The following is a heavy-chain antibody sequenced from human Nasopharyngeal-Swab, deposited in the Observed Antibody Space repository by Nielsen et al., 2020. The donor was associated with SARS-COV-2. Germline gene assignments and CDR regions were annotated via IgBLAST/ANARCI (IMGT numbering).Heavy chain of an antibody. Sequence: GESLKISCAASGFTFSSYSMSWLRQAPGKGLEWVSTITGNGDTTYYADSVKGRFTISRDNSKNTLYLQMNSLRAEDTAVYYCATGRGDWFDPWGQGTLVTVSS. V-gene: IGHV3-23*01. D-gene: IGHD3-10*01. J-gene: IGHJ5*02. CDR1: GFTFSSYS. CDR2: ITGNGDTT. CDR3: ATGRGDWFDP.